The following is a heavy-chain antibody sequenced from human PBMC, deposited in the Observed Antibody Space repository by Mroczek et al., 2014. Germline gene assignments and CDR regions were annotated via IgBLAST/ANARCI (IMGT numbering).Heavy chain of an antibody. CDR2: INPNSGGT. D-gene: IGHD1-26*01. Sequence: VQLVQSGAEVKKPGASVKVSCKASGYTFTGYYMHWVRQAPGQGLEWMGWINPNSGGTNYAQKFQGRVTMTRDTSISTAYMELSRLRSDDTAVYYCARDPKGQMRELLGYVWFDPWGQGTLVTVSS. CDR1: GYTFTGYY. CDR3: ARDPKGQMRELLGYVWFDP. V-gene: IGHV1-2*02. J-gene: IGHJ5*02.